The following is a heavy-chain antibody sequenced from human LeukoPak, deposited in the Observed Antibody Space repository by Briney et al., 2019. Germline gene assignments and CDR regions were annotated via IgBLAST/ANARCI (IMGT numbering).Heavy chain of an antibody. D-gene: IGHD3-10*01. CDR1: GYSFADYY. CDR3: ATNILVRDIINWFDP. CDR2: IKPNSGGT. Sequence: ASVKVSCKASGYSFADYYMLWVRQAPGQGLEWMGWIKPNSGGTRSAQKFQGRVTMTRDTSISTAYMELSSLRYDDTAVYYCATNILVRDIINWFDPWGQGTLVTVSS. J-gene: IGHJ5*02. V-gene: IGHV1-2*02.